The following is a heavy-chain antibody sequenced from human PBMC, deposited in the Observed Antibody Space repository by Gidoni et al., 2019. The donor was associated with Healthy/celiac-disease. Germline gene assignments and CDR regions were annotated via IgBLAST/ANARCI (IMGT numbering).Heavy chain of an antibody. CDR1: GFTFSSYS. V-gene: IGHV3-21*01. CDR2: ISSSSSYI. J-gene: IGHJ3*02. CDR3: ARVGRYDFWSGPQHSDDAFDI. D-gene: IGHD3-3*01. Sequence: EVQLVESGGGLVKPGGSLRLSCAASGFTFSSYSMNWVRQAPGKGLEWVSSISSSSSYIYYADSVKGRFTISRDNAKNSLYLQMNSLRAEDTAVYYCARVGRYDFWSGPQHSDDAFDIWGQGTMVTVSS.